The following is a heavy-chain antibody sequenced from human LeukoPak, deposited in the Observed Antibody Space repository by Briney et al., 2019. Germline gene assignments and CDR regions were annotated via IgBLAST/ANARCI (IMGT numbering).Heavy chain of an antibody. D-gene: IGHD3-10*02. CDR1: GFTFDESA. V-gene: IGHV3-9*01. J-gene: IGHJ6*04. Sequence: PGGSLRLSCAASGFTFDESAMHWVRQAPGKGLEWVSGISYSSGSIGYVDSVKGRFTISRDNAKNSLYLQMNSLRAEDTAVYYCAELGITMIGGVWGKGTTVTISS. CDR3: AELGITMIGGV. CDR2: ISYSSGSI.